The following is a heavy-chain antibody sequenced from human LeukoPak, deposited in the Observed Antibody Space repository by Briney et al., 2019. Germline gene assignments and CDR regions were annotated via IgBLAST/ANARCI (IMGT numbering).Heavy chain of an antibody. CDR1: GGSISNYY. Sequence: SETLSLTCTVSGGSISNYYWSWIRQPAGKGLEWIGRITIGGNNDYNPSLKSRATMSADTSKNQFSLRLSSVTAADTALYYCARGWYCSGGICQSSTDVWGKGTTVPVSS. V-gene: IGHV4-4*07. J-gene: IGHJ6*04. D-gene: IGHD2-15*01. CDR3: ARGWYCSGGICQSSTDV. CDR2: ITIGGNN.